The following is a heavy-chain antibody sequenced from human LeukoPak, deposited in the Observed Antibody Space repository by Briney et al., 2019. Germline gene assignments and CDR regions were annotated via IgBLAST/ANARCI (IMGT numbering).Heavy chain of an antibody. CDR1: GGSISSYY. CDR2: IHPSGST. CDR3: ARGPPPDFDY. J-gene: IGHJ4*02. V-gene: IGHV4-4*07. Sequence: SETLSLTCTVSGGSISSYYWGWIRQAAGKGLEWIGRIHPSGSTNYNPSLKSRVTLSVDTSKNQFSLKLSSVTAADTAVYYCARGPPPDFDYWGRGILVTVSS.